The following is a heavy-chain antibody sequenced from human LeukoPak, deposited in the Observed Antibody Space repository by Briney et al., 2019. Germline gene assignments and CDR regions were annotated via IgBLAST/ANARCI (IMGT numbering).Heavy chain of an antibody. J-gene: IGHJ4*02. V-gene: IGHV3-23*01. Sequence: GGSLRLSCAASGFTFSSYAMSWVRQAPGKGLEWVSDISASGDSTYYAHSVKGRLTISRDNSKDTLYLQMNSLRGEDSAVYYCAKDRMGGQYYFDYWGQGTLVTVSS. D-gene: IGHD1-26*01. CDR1: GFTFSSYA. CDR2: ISASGDST. CDR3: AKDRMGGQYYFDY.